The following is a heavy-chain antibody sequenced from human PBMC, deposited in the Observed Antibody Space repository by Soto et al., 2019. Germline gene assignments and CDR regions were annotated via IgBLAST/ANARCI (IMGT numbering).Heavy chain of an antibody. J-gene: IGHJ4*02. Sequence: GGSLRLSCAASGFTFSSYWMHWVRQAPGKGLVWVSRINSDGSSTSYADSVKGRFTISRDNAKNTLYLQMNSLRAEDTAVYYCARARVIRDYYFDYWGQGTLVTVSS. CDR1: GFTFSSYW. V-gene: IGHV3-74*01. CDR2: INSDGSST. D-gene: IGHD3-22*01. CDR3: ARARVIRDYYFDY.